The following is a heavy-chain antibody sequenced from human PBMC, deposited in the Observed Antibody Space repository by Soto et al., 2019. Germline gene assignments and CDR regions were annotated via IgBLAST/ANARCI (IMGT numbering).Heavy chain of an antibody. V-gene: IGHV1-3*01. CDR3: ARGVIVVVPAADAYTFYYYGMNI. CDR1: GCTFTSYA. Sequence: ASVKVSGKASGCTFTSYAIHWVRPAPGQMLVWKVWINAGNGHTKYSQKFQGRVTITRETSASTAYMELSSLRSEDTAVYYCARGVIVVVPAADAYTFYYYGMNIWGQGTTVTVSS. CDR2: INAGNGHT. J-gene: IGHJ6*02. D-gene: IGHD2-2*01.